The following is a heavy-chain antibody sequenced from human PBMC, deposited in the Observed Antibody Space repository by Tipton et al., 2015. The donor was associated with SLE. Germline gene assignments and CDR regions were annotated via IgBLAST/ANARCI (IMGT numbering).Heavy chain of an antibody. CDR3: ARARSLITGTTGGTFDY. CDR2: IYHSGST. CDR1: GGSISSHY. V-gene: IGHV4-59*11. J-gene: IGHJ4*02. D-gene: IGHD1-20*01. Sequence: LRLSCTVSGGSISSHYWSWIRQPPGKGLEWIGEIYHSGSTNYNPSLKSRVTISVDKSKNQFSLKLSSVTAADTAVYYCARARSLITGTTGGTFDYWGQGTLVTVSS.